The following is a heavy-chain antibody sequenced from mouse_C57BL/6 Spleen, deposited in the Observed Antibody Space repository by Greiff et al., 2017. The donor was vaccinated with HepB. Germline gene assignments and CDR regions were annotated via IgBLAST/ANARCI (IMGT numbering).Heavy chain of an antibody. V-gene: IGHV1-15*01. J-gene: IGHJ1*03. Sequence: QVHVKQSGAELVRPGASVTLSCKASGYTFTDYEMHWVKQTPVHGLEWIGAIDPETGGTAYNQKFKGKAILTADKSSSTAYMQLSSLTSEDSAVYYCARYDGNYSDFDVWGTGTTVTVSS. CDR1: GYTFTDYE. D-gene: IGHD2-1*01. CDR3: ARYDGNYSDFDV. CDR2: IDPETGGT.